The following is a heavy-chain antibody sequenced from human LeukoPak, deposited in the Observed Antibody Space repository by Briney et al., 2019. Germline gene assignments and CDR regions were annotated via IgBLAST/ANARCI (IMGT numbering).Heavy chain of an antibody. CDR1: GFTFSSYA. J-gene: IGHJ6*02. V-gene: IGHV3-23*01. Sequence: GGSLRLSCAASGFTFSSYAMSWVRQAPGKGLEWVSAISGSGGSTYYADPVKGRFTISRDNSKNTLYLQMNSLRAEDTAVYYCAKDFIVVVPAAKGYYYYGMDVWGQGTTVTVSS. CDR2: ISGSGGST. CDR3: AKDFIVVVPAAKGYYYYGMDV. D-gene: IGHD2-2*01.